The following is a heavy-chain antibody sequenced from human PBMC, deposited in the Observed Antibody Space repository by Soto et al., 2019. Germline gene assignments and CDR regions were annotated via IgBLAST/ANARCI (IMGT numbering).Heavy chain of an antibody. CDR1: GYTFTSYG. V-gene: IGHV1-18*04. Sequence: RASVKVSCKASGYTFTSYGISWVRQAPGQGLEWMGWISAYNGNTNYAQKLQGRVTMTTDTSTSTAYMELRSLRSDDTAVYYCARGSVDTAIHDAFDIWGQGTMVTVSS. CDR3: ARGSVDTAIHDAFDI. CDR2: ISAYNGNT. D-gene: IGHD5-18*01. J-gene: IGHJ3*02.